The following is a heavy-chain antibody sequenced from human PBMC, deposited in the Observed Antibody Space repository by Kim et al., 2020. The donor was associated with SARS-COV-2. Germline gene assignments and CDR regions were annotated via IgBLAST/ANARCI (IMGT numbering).Heavy chain of an antibody. CDR1: GFTFDDYA. Sequence: GGSLRLSCAASGFTFDDYAMHWVRQAPGKGLEWVSLISGDGGSTYYADSVKGRFTISRDNSKNSLYLQMNSLRTEDTALYYCAKDTIGDYDFGGYGMDVWGQGTTVTVSS. CDR3: AKDTIGDYDFGGYGMDV. J-gene: IGHJ6*02. V-gene: IGHV3-43*02. D-gene: IGHD4-17*01. CDR2: ISGDGGST.